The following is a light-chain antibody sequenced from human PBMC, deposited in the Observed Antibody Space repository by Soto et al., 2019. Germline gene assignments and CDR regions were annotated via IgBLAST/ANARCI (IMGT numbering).Light chain of an antibody. CDR2: DAS. J-gene: IGKJ2*01. V-gene: IGKV3-20*01. CDR1: QSVSSSY. Sequence: ENVLTQSPGTLSLSPGERATLSCRASQSVSSSYLAWYQQKPGQAPRLLIYDASSRATGIPDRFSGSGSGTDFTLTISRLEPEDFAVYYCQQYGSSPRTFGQGTKLEIK. CDR3: QQYGSSPRT.